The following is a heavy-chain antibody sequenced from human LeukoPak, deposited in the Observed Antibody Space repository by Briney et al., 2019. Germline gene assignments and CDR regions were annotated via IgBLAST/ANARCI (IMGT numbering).Heavy chain of an antibody. V-gene: IGHV3-48*04. J-gene: IGHJ6*04. CDR1: GFTFSSYW. Sequence: PGGSLRLSCAASGFTFSSYWMNWVRQAPGKGLEWVSYISSSGSTIYYADSVKGRFTISRDNAKNSPYLQMNSLRAEDTAVYYCAELGITMIGGVWGKGTTVTISS. CDR2: ISSSGSTI. CDR3: AELGITMIGGV. D-gene: IGHD3-10*02.